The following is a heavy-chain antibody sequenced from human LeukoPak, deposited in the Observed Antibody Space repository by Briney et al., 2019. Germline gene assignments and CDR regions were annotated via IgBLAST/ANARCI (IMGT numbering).Heavy chain of an antibody. CDR1: GGSISSSSYY. CDR3: ARLGGGAAAGFALS. D-gene: IGHD6-13*01. Sequence: SETLSLTCTVSGGSISSSSYYWGWIRQPPGKGLEWIGSIYYSGSTYCNPSLKSRVTISVDTSKNQFALKLSSVTAADTAVYYCARLGGGAAAGFALSWGQGTLVTVSS. CDR2: IYYSGST. J-gene: IGHJ4*02. V-gene: IGHV4-39*01.